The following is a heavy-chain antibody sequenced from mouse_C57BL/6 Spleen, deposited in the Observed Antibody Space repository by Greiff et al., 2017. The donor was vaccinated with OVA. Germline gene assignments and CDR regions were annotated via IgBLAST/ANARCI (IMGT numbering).Heavy chain of an antibody. J-gene: IGHJ3*01. CDR1: GFTFTDYY. V-gene: IGHV7-3*01. Sequence: EVMLVESGGGLVQPGGSLSLSCAASGFTFTDYYMSWVRQPPGKALEWLGFIRNKANGYTTEYSASVKGRFTISRDNSQSILYLQMNALRAEDSATYYCASSYDGYYTWAWFAYWGQGTLVTVSA. CDR2: IRNKANGYTT. D-gene: IGHD2-3*01. CDR3: ASSYDGYYTWAWFAY.